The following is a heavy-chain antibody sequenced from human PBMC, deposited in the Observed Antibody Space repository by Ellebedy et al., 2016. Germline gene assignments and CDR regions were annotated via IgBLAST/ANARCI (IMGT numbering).Heavy chain of an antibody. Sequence: SETLSLXXAVYGGSFSGYYWSWIRQPPGKGLEWIGEVNHSGSTNYSPSLMSRVTISVDTSKNQFSLKLSSVTAADTAVYYCARSLVVVVAAIPFDLWGRGTLVTVSS. D-gene: IGHD2-15*01. CDR3: ARSLVVVVAAIPFDL. J-gene: IGHJ2*01. CDR2: VNHSGST. CDR1: GGSFSGYY. V-gene: IGHV4-34*01.